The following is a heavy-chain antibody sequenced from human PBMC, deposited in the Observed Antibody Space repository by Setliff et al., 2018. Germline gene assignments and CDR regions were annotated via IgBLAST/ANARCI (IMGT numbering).Heavy chain of an antibody. D-gene: IGHD6-19*01. Sequence: LKISCKASGYNFATYWIGWVRQMPGKGLEWMGIIYPSDSDTRYNPSFQGQVTISADKSINTAYLQWSSLKASDTAMYYCARQPKVDSSGLKCLDYWGQGTLVTVSS. V-gene: IGHV5-51*01. J-gene: IGHJ4*02. CDR2: IYPSDSDT. CDR3: ARQPKVDSSGLKCLDY. CDR1: GYNFATYW.